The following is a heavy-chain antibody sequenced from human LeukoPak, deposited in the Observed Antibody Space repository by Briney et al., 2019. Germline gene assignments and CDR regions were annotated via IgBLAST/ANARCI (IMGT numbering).Heavy chain of an antibody. CDR1: GFTFTNYN. V-gene: IGHV3-21*01. D-gene: IGHD2-21*01. Sequence: PGGSLRLSCAASGFTFTNYNMNWVRQAPGKGLEWVSCIDTSSTYIYYADSVKGRFTISRDNAKNSLYLQMNSLRAEDTAVYYCARDIPYYYYMDVWGKGTAVAISS. J-gene: IGHJ6*03. CDR2: IDTSSTYI. CDR3: ARDIPYYYYMDV.